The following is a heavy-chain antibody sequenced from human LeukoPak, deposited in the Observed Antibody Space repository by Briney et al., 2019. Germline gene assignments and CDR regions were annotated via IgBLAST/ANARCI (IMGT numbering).Heavy chain of an antibody. CDR1: GYTFTGYY. V-gene: IGHV1-2*02. CDR3: ARESRLFDSGGYSVFAAFDI. J-gene: IGHJ3*02. CDR2: INPNSGGT. D-gene: IGHD3-22*01. Sequence: ASVKVSCKASGYTFTGYYMHWVRQAPGQGLEWMGWINPNSGGTNYAQKFQGRVTMTRDTSISTAYMELSRLRSDDTAMYYCARESRLFDSGGYSVFAAFDIWGQGTLVAVSS.